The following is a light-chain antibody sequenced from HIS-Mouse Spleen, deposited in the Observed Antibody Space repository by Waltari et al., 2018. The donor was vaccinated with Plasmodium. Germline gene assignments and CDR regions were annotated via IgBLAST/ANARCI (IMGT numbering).Light chain of an antibody. Sequence: QSALTQPRSVSGSPGHSVTISCTGTSSDVGGSHYVSWYQQHPGKAPKLMIYDVSKRPSGVPDRFSGSKSGNTASLTISGLQAEDEADYYCCSYAGSYTWVFGGGTKLTVL. J-gene: IGLJ3*02. CDR1: SSDVGGSHY. CDR3: CSYAGSYTWV. CDR2: DVS. V-gene: IGLV2-11*01.